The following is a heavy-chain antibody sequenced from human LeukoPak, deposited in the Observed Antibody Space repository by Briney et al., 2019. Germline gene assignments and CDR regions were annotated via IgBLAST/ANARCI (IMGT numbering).Heavy chain of an antibody. Sequence: GGSLRLSCEVSGFTFSDYDMHWVRQAPGKGLEWVAVICFDGSDKYYADSVRGRFTMSGDSSKYTLYLQMNSLRVEDTAVYYCARGNYERGVSLEHWGQGTLLTVSS. CDR1: GFTFSDYD. CDR2: ICFDGSDK. V-gene: IGHV3-33*01. J-gene: IGHJ4*02. D-gene: IGHD3-22*01. CDR3: ARGNYERGVSLEH.